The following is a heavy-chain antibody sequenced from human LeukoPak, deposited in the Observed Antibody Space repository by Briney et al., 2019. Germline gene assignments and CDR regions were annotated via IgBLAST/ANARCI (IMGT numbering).Heavy chain of an antibody. Sequence: ASVKVSCKSSGYTFTDYFIHWVRQAPGQGLEWMGLINPSGGNTAYAQRFQGRVTMTRDTSTSTVYMELSSLGSEDTALYYCARGLRAFEIWGQGTMVTVS. CDR3: ARGLRAFEI. CDR1: GYTFTDYF. D-gene: IGHD2-15*01. J-gene: IGHJ3*02. CDR2: INPSGGNT. V-gene: IGHV1-46*01.